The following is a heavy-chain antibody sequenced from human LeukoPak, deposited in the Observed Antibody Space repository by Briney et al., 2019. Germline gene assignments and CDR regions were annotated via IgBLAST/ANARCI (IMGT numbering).Heavy chain of an antibody. CDR2: INHSGST. J-gene: IGHJ4*02. CDR1: GGSFSGYY. Sequence: PSETLSLTCAVYGGSFSGYYWSCIRQPPGKGLEWIGEINHSGSTNYNPSLKSRVTISVDTSKNQFSLKLSSVTAADTAVYYCARGELSPWLASFDYWGQGTLVTVSS. V-gene: IGHV4-34*01. CDR3: ARGELSPWLASFDY. D-gene: IGHD6-19*01.